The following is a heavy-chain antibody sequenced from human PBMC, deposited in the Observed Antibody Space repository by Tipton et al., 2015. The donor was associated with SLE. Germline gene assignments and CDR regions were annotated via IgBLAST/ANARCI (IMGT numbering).Heavy chain of an antibody. D-gene: IGHD6-6*01. CDR1: GGSISSSNW. CDR3: ARGRGSSSSGHY. J-gene: IGHJ4*02. CDR2: IYHSGST. Sequence: TLSLTCAVSGGSISSSNWWSWVRQPPGKGLEWIGEIYHSGSTNYNPSLKSRVTISVDTSKNQFSLKLSSVTAADTAVYYCARGRGSSSSGHYWGQGILVTVSS. V-gene: IGHV4-4*02.